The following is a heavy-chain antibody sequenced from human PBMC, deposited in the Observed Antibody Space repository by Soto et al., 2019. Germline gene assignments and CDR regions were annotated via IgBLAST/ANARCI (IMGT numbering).Heavy chain of an antibody. D-gene: IGHD3-3*01. V-gene: IGHV1-18*01. CDR3: ARVIPRRLLRFLEWHPDDFDI. CDR2: ISAYNGNT. CDR1: GYTFTSYG. J-gene: IGHJ3*02. Sequence: GASVKVSCKASGYTFTSYGISWVRQAPGQGLEWMGWISAYNGNTNYAQKLQGRVTMTTDTSTSTAYMELRSLRSDDTAVYYCARVIPRRLLRFLEWHPDDFDIWGQGTMVTLSS.